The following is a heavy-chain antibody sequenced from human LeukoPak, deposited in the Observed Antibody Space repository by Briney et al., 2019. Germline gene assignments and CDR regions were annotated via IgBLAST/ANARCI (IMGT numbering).Heavy chain of an antibody. CDR2: INQDGSEE. CDR3: ARDPDEWEIPPNY. D-gene: IGHD1-26*01. J-gene: IGHJ4*02. Sequence: PGGSLRLSCAASGFTFSTSWMTWVRQAPGKGLEWVANINQDGSEEKYADSVKGRFTIFRDNTRNSVYLQMNRLRVDDTAVYYCARDPDEWEIPPNYWGQGTLVSVSS. V-gene: IGHV3-7*01. CDR1: GFTFSTSW.